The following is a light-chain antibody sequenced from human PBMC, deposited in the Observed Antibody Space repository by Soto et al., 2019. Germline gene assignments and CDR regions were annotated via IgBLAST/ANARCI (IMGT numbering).Light chain of an antibody. Sequence: TQSPSTLSASVGDRATLSCRASQTISSTYLAWYQQKPGQAPRLLIYATSTRATGIPDRFSGSGSGTDFTLTISRLEPEDFAVYYCQQFSSYPLTFGGGTKVDIK. CDR3: QQFSSYPLT. CDR2: ATS. CDR1: QTISSTY. J-gene: IGKJ4*01. V-gene: IGKV3-20*01.